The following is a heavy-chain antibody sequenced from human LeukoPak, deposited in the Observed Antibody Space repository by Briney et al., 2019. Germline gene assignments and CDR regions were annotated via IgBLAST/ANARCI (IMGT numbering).Heavy chain of an antibody. Sequence: PGGSLRLSCAASVFTFSSYAMSWVRQTPGKGLEWVSTISSTGDSTYHADSVKGRFTISRDNSKNTLYLQMNSLRAEDTAVYYCAKGHQVTFFDYWGQGPLVTVSS. V-gene: IGHV3-23*01. CDR1: VFTFSSYA. D-gene: IGHD5-18*01. CDR3: AKGHQVTFFDY. CDR2: ISSTGDST. J-gene: IGHJ4*02.